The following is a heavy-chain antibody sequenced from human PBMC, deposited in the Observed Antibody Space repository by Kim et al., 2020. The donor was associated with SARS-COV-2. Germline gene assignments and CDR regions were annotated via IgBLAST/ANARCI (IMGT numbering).Heavy chain of an antibody. D-gene: IGHD4-4*01. CDR2: ISGHGRDT. J-gene: IGHJ6*02. CDR3: AKDVWGYSGMDV. V-gene: IGHV3-23*01. CDR1: GFTIDGNA. Sequence: GGSLRLSCAVSGFTIDGNAMNWVRQAPGKGLEWVSAISGHGRDTYYADSMKGSVTISRDTSKNRLYLEMNTLRGEDTAVYYCAKDVWGYSGMDVWGQGTTVTVSS.